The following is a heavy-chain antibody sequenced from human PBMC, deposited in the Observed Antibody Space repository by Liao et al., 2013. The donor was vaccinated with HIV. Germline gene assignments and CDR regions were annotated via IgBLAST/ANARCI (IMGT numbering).Heavy chain of an antibody. CDR1: GASISSGDYY. CDR3: ARGWPWGSYFGAGY. J-gene: IGHJ4*02. D-gene: IGHD7-27*01. V-gene: IGHV4-61*02. Sequence: QVQLQESGPGLVKPSQTLSLTCNVSGASISSGDYYWSWIRQPAEKGLEWIGRIYTSGNANYNPSLKSRVTISVDTSMNQFSLDLSSVTAADTAVYYCARGWPWGSYFGAGYWGQGTLVTVSS. CDR2: IYTSGNA.